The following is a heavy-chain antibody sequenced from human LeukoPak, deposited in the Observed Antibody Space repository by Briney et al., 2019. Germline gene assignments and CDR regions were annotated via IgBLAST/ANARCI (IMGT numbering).Heavy chain of an antibody. CDR1: GGSISSGDYY. CDR2: IYYSGST. Sequence: SQTLSLTCTVSGGSISSGDYYWSWIRQPPGKGLEWIGHIYYSGSTYYNPSLKSRVTISVDTSKNQFSLKLSTVTAADTAVYYCASMPYDFWSGYGYYYMDVWGKGTTVTVSS. D-gene: IGHD3-3*01. V-gene: IGHV4-30-4*08. J-gene: IGHJ6*03. CDR3: ASMPYDFWSGYGYYYMDV.